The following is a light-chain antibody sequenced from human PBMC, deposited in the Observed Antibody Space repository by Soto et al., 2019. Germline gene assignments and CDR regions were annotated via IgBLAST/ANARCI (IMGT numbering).Light chain of an antibody. V-gene: IGLV2-14*03. J-gene: IGLJ1*01. CDR3: NSFTNINTQV. CDR2: EVN. CDR1: TSDIGDFNS. Sequence: QSALTQPASVSGSPGQSITISCTGTTSDIGDFNSVSWYQQHPGNAPKLIIYEVNSRPSGVSNRFSGSKSGNTASLTISGLQAEDEADYYCNSFTNINTQVFGTGTKVTVL.